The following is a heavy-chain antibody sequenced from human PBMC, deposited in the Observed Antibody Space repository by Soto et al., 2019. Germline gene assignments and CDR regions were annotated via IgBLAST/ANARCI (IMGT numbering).Heavy chain of an antibody. CDR2: IYYSGST. Sequence: SETLSLTCIVSGGSISGYYWSWIRQPPGKGLEWIGYIYYSGSTNYNPSLKSRVTISVDTSKNQFSLKVSSVTAADTAVYYCARRYGSAFDIWGQGTMDTVSS. J-gene: IGHJ3*02. CDR3: ARRYGSAFDI. CDR1: GGSISGYY. D-gene: IGHD3-10*01. V-gene: IGHV4-59*08.